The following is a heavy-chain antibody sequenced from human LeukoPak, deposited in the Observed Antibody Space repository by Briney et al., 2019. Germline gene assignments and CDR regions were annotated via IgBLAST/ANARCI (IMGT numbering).Heavy chain of an antibody. CDR2: IYYSGST. Sequence: PSETLSLTCTVSGGSISSYYWSWIRQPPGKGLEWIGYIYYSGSTNYNPSLKSRVTISVDTSKNQFSLKLSSVTAADTAVYYCARLWSWGNYYYYYMDVWGKGTTVTVSS. J-gene: IGHJ6*03. V-gene: IGHV4-59*01. CDR1: GGSISSYY. D-gene: IGHD3-3*01. CDR3: ARLWSWGNYYYYYMDV.